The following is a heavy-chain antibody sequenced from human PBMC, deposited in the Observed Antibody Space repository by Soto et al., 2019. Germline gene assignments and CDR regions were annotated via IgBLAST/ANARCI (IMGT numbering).Heavy chain of an antibody. J-gene: IGHJ4*02. D-gene: IGHD6-13*01. CDR3: ARGAAAGCYY. Sequence: EVQLVESRGGLVQPGGPLRLSCAASGFTFSSYWMSWVRQAPGKGLEWVANIKQDGSEKYYVDSVKGRFTISRDNAKNSLYLQMNSLRAEDTAVYDSARGAAAGCYYCGQGTLVTVSS. CDR2: IKQDGSEK. CDR1: GFTFSSYW. V-gene: IGHV3-7*01.